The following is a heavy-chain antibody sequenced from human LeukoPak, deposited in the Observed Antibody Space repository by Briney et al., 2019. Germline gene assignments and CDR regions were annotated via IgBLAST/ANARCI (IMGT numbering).Heavy chain of an antibody. CDR1: GFTFDDYG. D-gene: IGHD3-9*01. Sequence: GGSLRLSCAASGFTFDDYGMSGVRPAPGKGLEWVSGINWNGDSTDYAGSVKGRFPISRDNDKNSLYLQMNSLRAEDMALYYCARGFDGNFDYWGQGTLVTVSS. CDR3: ARGFDGNFDY. V-gene: IGHV3-20*04. J-gene: IGHJ4*02. CDR2: INWNGDST.